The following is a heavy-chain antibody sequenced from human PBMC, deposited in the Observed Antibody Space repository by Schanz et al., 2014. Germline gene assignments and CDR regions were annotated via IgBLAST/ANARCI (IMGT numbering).Heavy chain of an antibody. Sequence: QGQLVQSGPEVKEPGASVKVSCEASRYTFNTYGLNWVRQAPGQGLEWMGWIIPILGIANYAQKFQGRVTITADKSTFTAYMDVSSLRSEDTAVYYCASSGAGYSSSCDFDYWGQGTLVTVSS. CDR3: ASSGAGYSSSCDFDY. CDR2: IIPILGIA. CDR1: RYTFNTYG. D-gene: IGHD6-13*01. J-gene: IGHJ4*02. V-gene: IGHV1-69*10.